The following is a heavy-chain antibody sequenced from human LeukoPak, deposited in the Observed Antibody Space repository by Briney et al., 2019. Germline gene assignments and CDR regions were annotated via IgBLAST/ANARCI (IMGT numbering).Heavy chain of an antibody. Sequence: GGSLRLSCAASGFTFSSYWMHWVRQAPGKGLVWVSRINNDGSGTTYADSVKGRFTISRDNAKNTLYLQMNSLRAEDTAVYYCAREDGDGYNPHYYFDYWGQGTLVTVSS. D-gene: IGHD5-24*01. J-gene: IGHJ4*02. CDR1: GFTFSSYW. CDR2: INNDGSGT. CDR3: AREDGDGYNPHYYFDY. V-gene: IGHV3-74*01.